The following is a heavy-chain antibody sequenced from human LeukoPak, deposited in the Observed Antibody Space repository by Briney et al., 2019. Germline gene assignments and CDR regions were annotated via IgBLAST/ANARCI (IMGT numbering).Heavy chain of an antibody. CDR2: IKQDGSEK. CDR3: ASDIKVRGVIVNAFDI. D-gene: IGHD3-10*01. Sequence: GGSLRLSCAASGFTFSSYWMSWVRQAPGKGLEWVANIKQDGSEKYYVDSVKGRFTISRDNAKNSLYLQMNSLRAEDTAVYYCASDIKVRGVIVNAFDIWGQGTMVTVSS. CDR1: GFTFSSYW. V-gene: IGHV3-7*01. J-gene: IGHJ3*02.